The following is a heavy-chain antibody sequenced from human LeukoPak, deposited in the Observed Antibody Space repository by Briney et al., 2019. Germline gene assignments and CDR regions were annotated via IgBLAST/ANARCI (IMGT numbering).Heavy chain of an antibody. J-gene: IGHJ4*02. CDR1: GYTLTELS. CDR2: LNPEGGEK. Sequence: GASVKVSCKVSGYTLTELSMHWVRQAPGKGLEWMGGLNPEGGEKIYAEKFQGRVTMTENTSTDTADMELSSLGSEDTAVYYCATLWPVDYWGQGTLVTVSS. D-gene: IGHD2-21*01. V-gene: IGHV1-24*01. CDR3: ATLWPVDY.